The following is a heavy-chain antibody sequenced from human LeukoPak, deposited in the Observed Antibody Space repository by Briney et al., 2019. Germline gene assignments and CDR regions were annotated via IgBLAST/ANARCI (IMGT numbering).Heavy chain of an antibody. CDR2: ISSSSSYI. J-gene: IGHJ3*02. D-gene: IGHD6-19*01. Sequence: PGGSLRLSCAASGFTFSSYSMNWVRQAPGKGLEWVSSISSSSSYIYYADSVKGRFTISRDNAKNSLYLQMNSLRAEDTALYYCAKDIEVFGSFDAFDIWGQGTMVTVSS. CDR1: GFTFSSYS. CDR3: AKDIEVFGSFDAFDI. V-gene: IGHV3-21*04.